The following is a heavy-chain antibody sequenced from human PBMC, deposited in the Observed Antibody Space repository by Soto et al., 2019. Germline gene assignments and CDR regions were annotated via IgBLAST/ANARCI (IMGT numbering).Heavy chain of an antibody. V-gene: IGHV4-30-2*01. Sequence: SETLSLTCAVYGGSFSGYYWSWIRQPPGKGLEWIGYIYHSGSTYYNSSLKSRVTISVDRSKNQFSLKLSSVTAADTAVYYCARVRATDGYGMDVWGQGTTVTVS. D-gene: IGHD5-12*01. CDR1: GGSFSGYY. J-gene: IGHJ6*02. CDR3: ARVRATDGYGMDV. CDR2: IYHSGST.